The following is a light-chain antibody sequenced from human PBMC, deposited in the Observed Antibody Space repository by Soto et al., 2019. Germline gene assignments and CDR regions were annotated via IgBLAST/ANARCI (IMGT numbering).Light chain of an antibody. J-gene: IGKJ2*01. CDR2: KAS. V-gene: IGKV1-5*03. CDR1: QNINNW. Sequence: DIQMAQSPSTLSASVGDRVTIACRASQNINNWLAWYQQKPGKAPNLLIYKASILESGVPSRFGGSGSGTEFTLTTSSLQPDDFATYFCQSYGTYSYTFGQGTKLEIK. CDR3: QSYGTYSYT.